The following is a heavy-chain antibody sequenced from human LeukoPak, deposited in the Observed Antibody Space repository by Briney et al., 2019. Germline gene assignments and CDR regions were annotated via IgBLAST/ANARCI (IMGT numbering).Heavy chain of an antibody. CDR2: IIPIFGTA. Sequence: SVKVSCKASGGTFSSYAISWVRQAPGQGLEWMGGIIPIFGTANYAQKFQGRVTITADKSTSTAYMELSSLRSEDTAVYYCALHRNDFWSGYRYAFDIWGQGTMVTVSS. CDR1: GGTFSSYA. V-gene: IGHV1-69*06. D-gene: IGHD3-3*01. J-gene: IGHJ3*02. CDR3: ALHRNDFWSGYRYAFDI.